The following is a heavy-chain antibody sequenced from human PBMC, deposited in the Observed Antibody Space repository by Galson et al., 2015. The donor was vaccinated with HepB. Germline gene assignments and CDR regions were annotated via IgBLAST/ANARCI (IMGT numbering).Heavy chain of an antibody. Sequence: SLRLSCAASGFTFSSYAMHWVRQAPGKGLEWVAVISYDGSNKYYADSVKGRFTISRDNSKNTLYLQMNSLRAEDTAVYYCARDSGWFIDYWGQGTLVTVSS. D-gene: IGHD6-19*01. J-gene: IGHJ4*02. V-gene: IGHV3-30-3*01. CDR3: ARDSGWFIDY. CDR2: ISYDGSNK. CDR1: GFTFSSYA.